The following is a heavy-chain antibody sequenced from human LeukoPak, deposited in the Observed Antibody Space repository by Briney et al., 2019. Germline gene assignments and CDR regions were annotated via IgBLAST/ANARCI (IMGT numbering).Heavy chain of an antibody. CDR3: ATGGRKIWTPYYMDV. Sequence: GASVKVSCKASGGTFSSYAISWVRQAPGQGLEWMGRIIPILGIANYAQKFQGRVTITADKSTSTAYMELSSLRSEDTAVYYCATGGRKIWTPYYMDVWGKGTTVTVSS. CDR1: GGTFSSYA. J-gene: IGHJ6*03. V-gene: IGHV1-69*04. CDR2: IIPILGIA. D-gene: IGHD1-26*01.